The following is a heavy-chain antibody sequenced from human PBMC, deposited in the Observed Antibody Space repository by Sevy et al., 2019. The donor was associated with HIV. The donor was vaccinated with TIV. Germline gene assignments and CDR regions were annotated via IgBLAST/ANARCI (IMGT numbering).Heavy chain of an antibody. CDR2: VNSDGSSP. CDR1: GFTFSSYW. Sequence: GGSQRLSCAASGFTFSSYWMHWVRQAPGKGPVWVSGVNSDGSSPNYVDSVKRRFTMSRDSAKDTLYLQMNSLGAEDTAVYFSVAANTWQDYWGQGTLVTVSS. V-gene: IGHV3-74*01. J-gene: IGHJ4*02. D-gene: IGHD2-15*01. CDR3: VAANTWQDY.